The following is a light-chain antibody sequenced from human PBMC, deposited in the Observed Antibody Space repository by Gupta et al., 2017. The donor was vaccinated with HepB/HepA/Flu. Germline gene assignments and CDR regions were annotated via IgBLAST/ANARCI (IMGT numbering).Light chain of an antibody. V-gene: IGKV1-39*01. Sequence: DILMTQSPSSLSASVGDRVTITCRPGQTINIYLSWYQQKAGRAPQLVIYGASNWASGVPSRFSGSGSGTDFTLTISRLQPEDVATYYCQQSDSTPFTFGHGTRVGIK. CDR2: GAS. J-gene: IGKJ3*01. CDR3: QQSDSTPFT. CDR1: QTINIY.